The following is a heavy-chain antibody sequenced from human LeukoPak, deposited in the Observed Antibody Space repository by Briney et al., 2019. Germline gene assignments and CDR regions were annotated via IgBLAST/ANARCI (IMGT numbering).Heavy chain of an antibody. CDR2: IKQDGSEA. D-gene: IGHD2-8*01. V-gene: IGHV3-7*01. J-gene: IGHJ6*03. Sequence: GGSLRLSCAASGFTFSSYWMTWVRQAPGKGLEWVANIKQDGSEAYYVDSVKGRFTVSRDNAKNSLYLQLNSLGAEDTAVYYCATRYCTIPACRASSYHCMDNWGEGTTVTVSS. CDR1: GFTFSSYW. CDR3: ATRYCTIPACRASSYHCMDN.